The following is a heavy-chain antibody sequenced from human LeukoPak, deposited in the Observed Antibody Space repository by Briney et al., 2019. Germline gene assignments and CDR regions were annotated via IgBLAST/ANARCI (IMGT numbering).Heavy chain of an antibody. CDR2: ASYDGSNK. D-gene: IGHD5-18*01. Sequence: PGRSLRLYCSASGFTFNSYAVLRVRQAPGKGLEWVAAASYDGSNKWYADSVKGRFTISRDDSKNTLDLQMTSLRGEDTAVYYCARDKDGYGLDYWGQGTLVTVSS. J-gene: IGHJ4*02. CDR3: ARDKDGYGLDY. CDR1: GFTFNSYA. V-gene: IGHV3-30*01.